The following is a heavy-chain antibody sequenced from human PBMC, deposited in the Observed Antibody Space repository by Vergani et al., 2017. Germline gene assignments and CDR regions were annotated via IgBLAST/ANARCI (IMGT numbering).Heavy chain of an antibody. D-gene: IGHD6-6*01. Sequence: QVQLQESGPGLVKPSQTLSLTCTVSGGSISSGSYYWSWIRQPAGKGLEWIGRIYTSGSTNYNPSLKSRVTMSVDTSKNQFSLKLSSVTAADTAVYYCARXSSSRQHYYYYYMDVWGKVTTVTVSS. J-gene: IGHJ6*03. CDR3: ARXSSSRQHYYYYYMDV. V-gene: IGHV4-61*02. CDR1: GGSISSGSYY. CDR2: IYTSGST.